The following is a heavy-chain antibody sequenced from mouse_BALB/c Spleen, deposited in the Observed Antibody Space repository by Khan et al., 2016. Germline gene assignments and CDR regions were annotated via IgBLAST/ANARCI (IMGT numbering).Heavy chain of an antibody. D-gene: IGHD1-2*01. V-gene: IGHV3-2*02. CDR2: ISYSGST. Sequence: EVQLQESGPGLVKPSQSLSLTCTVTGYSITSDYAWNWIRQFPGNKLEWMGYISYSGSTSYNPSLKSRISITRDTSKNQFFLQWNSVTTEDTATYYWARSNYGQDVWGAGTTVTVSS. J-gene: IGHJ1*01. CDR3: ARSNYGQDV. CDR1: GYSITSDYA.